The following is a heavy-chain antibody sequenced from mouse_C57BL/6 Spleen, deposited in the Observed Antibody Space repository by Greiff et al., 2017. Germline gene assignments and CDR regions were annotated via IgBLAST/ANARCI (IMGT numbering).Heavy chain of an antibody. J-gene: IGHJ3*01. CDR1: GYSITSGYD. V-gene: IGHV3-1*01. D-gene: IGHD1-2*01. CDR2: ISYSGST. CDR3: ASRDYYGPGAY. Sequence: DVQLQESGPGMVKPSQSLSLTCTVTGYSITSGYDWHWIRHFPGNKLEWMGYISYSGSTNYNPSLKSRISITHDTSKNHLFLQLTSVTTEDTATYYCASRDYYGPGAYWGQGTLVTVSA.